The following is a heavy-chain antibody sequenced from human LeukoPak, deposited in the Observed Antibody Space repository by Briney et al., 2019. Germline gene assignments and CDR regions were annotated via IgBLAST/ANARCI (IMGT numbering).Heavy chain of an antibody. CDR1: GFTFGSYA. V-gene: IGHV3-53*01. Sequence: GGSLRLSCAASGFTFGSYAMSWVRQAPGKGLEWVSVIYSGGSTYYADSVKGRFTISRDNSKNTLYLQMNSLRAEDTAVYYCARTYYDFWSGYYTFDYWGQGTLVTVSS. D-gene: IGHD3-3*01. J-gene: IGHJ4*02. CDR2: IYSGGST. CDR3: ARTYYDFWSGYYTFDY.